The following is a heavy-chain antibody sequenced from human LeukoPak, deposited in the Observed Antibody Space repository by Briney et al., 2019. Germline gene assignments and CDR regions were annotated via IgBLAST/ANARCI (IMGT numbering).Heavy chain of an antibody. CDR3: ARAYYYGSGSYYPNWFDS. CDR2: IYYSGSV. Sequence: PSETLSLTCTVSGGSINTYYWSWIRQSPGKGLEWIGYIYYSGSVTYNPSLKSRVTISVDTSKNQFSLRLSSVTAADTAVYYCARAYYYGSGSYYPNWFDSWGQGTLVTVSS. CDR1: GGSINTYY. V-gene: IGHV4-59*01. D-gene: IGHD3-10*01. J-gene: IGHJ5*01.